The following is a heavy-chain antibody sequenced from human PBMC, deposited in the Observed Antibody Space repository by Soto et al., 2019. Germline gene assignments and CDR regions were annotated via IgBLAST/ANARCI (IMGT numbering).Heavy chain of an antibody. CDR1: GGSISSGGYS. CDR2: IYYSGST. J-gene: IGHJ3*02. D-gene: IGHD3-22*01. CDR3: ARDSTYYFDSSGSAVRAFDI. Sequence: SETLSLTCAVSGGSISSGGYSWNWIRQPPGKGLEWIGYIYYSGSTYYNPSLKSRLTISLDTSKNQFSLKLSSVTAADTAVYYCARDSTYYFDSSGSAVRAFDIWGQGTMVTVSS. V-gene: IGHV4-30-4*08.